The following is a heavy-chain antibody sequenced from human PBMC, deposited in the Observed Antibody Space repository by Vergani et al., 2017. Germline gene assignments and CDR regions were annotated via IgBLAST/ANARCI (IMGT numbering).Heavy chain of an antibody. Sequence: QVQLVQSGAEVKKPGSSVKVSCKASGGTFSSYAISWVRQAPGQGLEWMGGIIPIFGTANYAQKFQGRVTITADESTSTAYMELRSLRSDDTAVYYCARGNSEIWYSSGPGGFDYWGQGTLVTVSS. V-gene: IGHV1-69*01. J-gene: IGHJ4*02. CDR3: ARGNSEIWYSSGPGGFDY. D-gene: IGHD6-19*01. CDR1: GGTFSSYA. CDR2: IIPIFGTA.